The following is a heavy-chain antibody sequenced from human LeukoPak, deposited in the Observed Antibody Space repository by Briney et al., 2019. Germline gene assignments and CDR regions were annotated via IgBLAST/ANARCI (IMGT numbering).Heavy chain of an antibody. V-gene: IGHV4-4*07. J-gene: IGHJ4*02. D-gene: IGHD2-2*01. Sequence: PSETLSLTCTVSGGPISSYYWSWIRQPAWKGLEWIGRIYTSGSTNYNPSLKSRVTMSVDTSKNQFSLKLSSVTAADTAVNYCARVGYCSSTSCYGGPGYYFDYWGQGTLVTVSS. CDR1: GGPISSYY. CDR3: ARVGYCSSTSCYGGPGYYFDY. CDR2: IYTSGST.